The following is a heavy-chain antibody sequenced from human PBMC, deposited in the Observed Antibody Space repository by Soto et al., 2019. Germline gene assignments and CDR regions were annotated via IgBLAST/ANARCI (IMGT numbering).Heavy chain of an antibody. CDR2: IIPILGIA. V-gene: IGHV1-69*02. CDR1: GGTFSSYT. J-gene: IGHJ5*02. Sequence: SVKVSCKASGGTFSSYTISWVRQAPGQGLEWMGRIIPILGIANYAQKFQGRVTITADKSTSTAYMELSSLRSEDTAVYYCASGQQLARGWFDPWGQGTLVTVSS. CDR3: ASGQQLARGWFDP. D-gene: IGHD6-13*01.